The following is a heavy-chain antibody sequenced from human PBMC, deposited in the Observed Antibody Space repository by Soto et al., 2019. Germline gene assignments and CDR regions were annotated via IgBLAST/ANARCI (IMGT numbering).Heavy chain of an antibody. V-gene: IGHV3-30*18. CDR1: GFTFSSYG. CDR3: AKVSSSWYAGFFDL. Sequence: GSLRLSCAASGFTFSSYGMHWVRQAPGKGLEWVAVISYDGSNKYYADSVKGRFTISRDNSMNTLYLQMKTLRAEDTAVYYCAKVSSSWYAGFFDLWGQGTLVTVSS. CDR2: ISYDGSNK. D-gene: IGHD6-13*01. J-gene: IGHJ4*02.